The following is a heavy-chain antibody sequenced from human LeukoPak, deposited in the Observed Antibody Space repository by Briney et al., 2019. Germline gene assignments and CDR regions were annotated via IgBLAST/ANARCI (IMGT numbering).Heavy chain of an antibody. CDR2: ISGSGGST. CDR3: AKDLHTYSYGPLGFDY. CDR1: GFTFSSYA. V-gene: IGHV3-23*01. D-gene: IGHD5-18*01. Sequence: GGSLRLSCAASGFTFSSYAMSWVRQAPGKGLEWVSAISGSGGSTYYADSVKGRFTISRDNSKNTLYLQMNSLRAEDTAVYYCAKDLHTYSYGPLGFDYWGQGTLVTVSS. J-gene: IGHJ4*02.